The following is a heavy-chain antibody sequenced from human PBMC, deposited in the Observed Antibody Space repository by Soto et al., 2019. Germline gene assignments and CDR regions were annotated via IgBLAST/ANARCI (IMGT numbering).Heavy chain of an antibody. CDR1: GYTFTSYG. J-gene: IGHJ6*02. CDR3: ARDHSSSWYRYGMDV. Sequence: ASVKVSCKASGYTFTSYGISWVRQAAGQGLEWMGWISAYNGNTNYAQKLQGRVTMTTDTSTSTAYMELRSLRSDDTAVYYCARDHSSSWYRYGMDVWGQGTTVTVSS. CDR2: ISAYNGNT. V-gene: IGHV1-18*01. D-gene: IGHD6-13*01.